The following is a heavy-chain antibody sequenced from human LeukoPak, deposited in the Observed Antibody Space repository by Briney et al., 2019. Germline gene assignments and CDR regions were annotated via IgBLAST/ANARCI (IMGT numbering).Heavy chain of an antibody. V-gene: IGHV1-2*02. D-gene: IGHD3-3*01. CDR1: EHPSSGSY. Sequence: ASVNVSCNAFEHPSSGSYMASWPQAPGHGLEWLGWFNPNSAVTNYAQKFQGRVTMTEDTSKDIAYMDLSSLRSEDTAVYYCATSFKPSHWTFGEVFTRNNWFVPWGQGTLVTVSS. J-gene: IGHJ5*02. CDR2: FNPNSAVT. CDR3: ATSFKPSHWTFGEVFTRNNWFVP.